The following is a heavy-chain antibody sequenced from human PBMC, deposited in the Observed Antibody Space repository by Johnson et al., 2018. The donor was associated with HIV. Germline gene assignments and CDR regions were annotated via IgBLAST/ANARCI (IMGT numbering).Heavy chain of an antibody. Sequence: VQLVESGGGLIQPGGSLRLSCAASGFTVSSNYMSWVRQAPGKGLEWVSVIYSGGSTYYADSVKGRCTISRDNSKNTLYLQMNSLGAEDTAGYYCARESLADDAFDIWGQGTMVTVSS. CDR1: GFTVSSNY. CDR2: IYSGGST. V-gene: IGHV3-66*03. CDR3: ARESLADDAFDI. J-gene: IGHJ3*02.